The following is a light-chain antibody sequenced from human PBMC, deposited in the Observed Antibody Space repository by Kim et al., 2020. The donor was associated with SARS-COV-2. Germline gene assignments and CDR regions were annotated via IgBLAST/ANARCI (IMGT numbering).Light chain of an antibody. CDR2: EDN. CDR3: QSHDGSPWV. CDR1: SGSIASTS. Sequence: NFMLTQPHSVSESPGKTVTISCTRSSGSIASTSVQWYQQRPGSSPTIVIYEDNRRPSGVPDRFSASIDSSSNSASLTISGLKTEDEADYYCQSHDGSPWVFGGGTQQTVL. V-gene: IGLV6-57*01. J-gene: IGLJ3*02.